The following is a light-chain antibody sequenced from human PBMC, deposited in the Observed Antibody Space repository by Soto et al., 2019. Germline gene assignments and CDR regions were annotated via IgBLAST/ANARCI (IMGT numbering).Light chain of an antibody. V-gene: IGKV3-15*01. CDR1: QSVSSN. Sequence: EIVMTQSPANLSVSPGERATLSCRASQSVSSNLAWYQQKPGQAPRLLIYGASTRATGIPARFSGSGSGTEFTLTISSLLSEDFAVYYCQQYNNWPPLTFGGGTKVEIK. J-gene: IGKJ4*01. CDR2: GAS. CDR3: QQYNNWPPLT.